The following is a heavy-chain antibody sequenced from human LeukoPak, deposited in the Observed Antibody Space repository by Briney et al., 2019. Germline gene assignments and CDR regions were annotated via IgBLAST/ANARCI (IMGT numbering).Heavy chain of an antibody. V-gene: IGHV3-21*04. J-gene: IGHJ3*02. D-gene: IGHD7-27*01. CDR1: GFTFSSYS. CDR2: ISSSSSYI. Sequence: GGSLRLSCAASGFTFSSYSMNWVRQAPGKGLEWVSSISSSSSYIYYADSVKGRFTISRDNAKNSLYLQMNSLRAEDTALYYCAKSPGASPHDAFDIWGQGTMVTVSS. CDR3: AKSPGASPHDAFDI.